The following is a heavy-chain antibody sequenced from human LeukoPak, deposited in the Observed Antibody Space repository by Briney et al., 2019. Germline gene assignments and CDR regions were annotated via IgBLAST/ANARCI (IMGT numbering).Heavy chain of an antibody. D-gene: IGHD5-12*01. CDR3: ALAYSDYGHFDY. CDR1: GYTFTNFW. V-gene: IGHV5-51*01. Sequence: GESLKISCKGSGYTFTNFWIGWVRQMPGKGLEWMGIIYPGDSDTRYSLSFQGQVTISADKSISTAYLQWTNLKASDTAMYYCALAYSDYGHFDYWGQGTLVTVSS. J-gene: IGHJ4*02. CDR2: IYPGDSDT.